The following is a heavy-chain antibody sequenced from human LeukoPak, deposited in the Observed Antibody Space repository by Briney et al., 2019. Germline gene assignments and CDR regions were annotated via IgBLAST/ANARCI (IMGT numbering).Heavy chain of an antibody. D-gene: IGHD3-9*01. CDR1: GYTFTSYG. CDR2: ISAYNGNT. Sequence: ASVKVSXKASGYTFTSYGISWVRQAPGQGLEWMGWISAYNGNTNYAQKLQGRVTMTTDTSTSTAYMELRSLRSDDTAVYYCARKYYDILTGYSAYYYYYYMDVWGKGSTVTVSS. V-gene: IGHV1-18*01. CDR3: ARKYYDILTGYSAYYYYYYMDV. J-gene: IGHJ6*03.